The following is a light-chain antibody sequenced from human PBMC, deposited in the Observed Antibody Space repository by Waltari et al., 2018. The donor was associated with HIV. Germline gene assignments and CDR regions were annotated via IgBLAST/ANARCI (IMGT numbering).Light chain of an antibody. CDR3: QSYDNTDVV. CDR1: SGSIAPNY. CDR2: EDN. J-gene: IGLJ2*01. Sequence: NFILTQPHSVSESPGKTVTIPCTSSSGSIAPNYVQWYQLRPGTSPTTVIYEDNQSPSGVPDRFSGSIDSSSNSASLTISGLKTEDEADYYCQSYDNTDVVFGGGTKLTVL. V-gene: IGLV6-57*01.